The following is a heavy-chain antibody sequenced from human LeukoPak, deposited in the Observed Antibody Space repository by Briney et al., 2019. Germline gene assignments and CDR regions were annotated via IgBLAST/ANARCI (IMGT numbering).Heavy chain of an antibody. CDR2: IWYDGSNK. CDR3: SREYFDWSRNYYYGMDV. V-gene: IGHV3-33*01. Sequence: PGGSLSLSCAASGFTFNNYGMHWVRQAPGKGLEWMALIWYDGSNKYYADSVKGRFTISRDNSKNTLYLQMNSLRAEDTAVYYCSREYFDWSRNYYYGMDVWGQGTTVTVSS. J-gene: IGHJ6*02. CDR1: GFTFNNYG. D-gene: IGHD3-9*01.